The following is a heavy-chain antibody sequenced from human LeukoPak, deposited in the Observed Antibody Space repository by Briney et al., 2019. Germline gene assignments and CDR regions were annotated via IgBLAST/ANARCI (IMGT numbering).Heavy chain of an antibody. CDR2: ISSSSYI. V-gene: IGHV3-21*01. CDR1: GFTFSSYS. Sequence: GGSLRLSCAASGFTFSSYSMNWVRQAPGKGLEWVSSISSSSYIYYADSVKGRFTISRDNAKNSLYLQMNSLRAEDTAVYYCARDREITGYPAYYMDVWGKGTTVTVSS. D-gene: IGHD1-14*01. J-gene: IGHJ6*03. CDR3: ARDREITGYPAYYMDV.